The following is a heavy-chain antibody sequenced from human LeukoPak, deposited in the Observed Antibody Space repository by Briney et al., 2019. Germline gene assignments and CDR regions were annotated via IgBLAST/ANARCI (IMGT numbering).Heavy chain of an antibody. J-gene: IGHJ2*01. Sequence: PSETLSLTCTVSGGSISSGTYYWTWIRQPAGKGLEWIGRIYTSGGTNYNPSLKSRVTISVDTSKNQFSLKLSSVTAADTAVYYCARVYYSNSYDYWYFDLWGRGTLVTVSS. CDR3: ARVYYSNSYDYWYFDL. D-gene: IGHD6-13*01. CDR1: GGSISSGTYY. V-gene: IGHV4-61*02. CDR2: IYTSGGT.